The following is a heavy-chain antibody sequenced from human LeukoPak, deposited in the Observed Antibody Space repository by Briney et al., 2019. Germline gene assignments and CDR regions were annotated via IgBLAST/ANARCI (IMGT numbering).Heavy chain of an antibody. CDR2: IYYSGNT. Sequence: TSQTLSLTCTVSGGSISSSTYYWGWLRQPPGKRLEWIGSIYYSGNTYYSPSLKSRVTISLATSKNQLSLKLSSVTAADTAVYYCASAVNNWFDPWGQGTLVTVSS. CDR1: GGSISSSTYY. J-gene: IGHJ5*02. V-gene: IGHV4-39*01. D-gene: IGHD4-17*01. CDR3: ASAVNNWFDP.